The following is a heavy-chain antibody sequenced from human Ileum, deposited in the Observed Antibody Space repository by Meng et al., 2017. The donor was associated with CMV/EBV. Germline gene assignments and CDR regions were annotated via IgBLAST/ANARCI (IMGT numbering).Heavy chain of an antibody. CDR2: ISSSSSTI. J-gene: IGHJ4*02. Sequence: GESLKISCAASGFTFSSYNMNWVRQTPGKGLEWVSYISSSSSTIYYADSVKGRFTISRDDAKNSLYLQVNSLRADDTAVYYCARDLENSSGYYYSFGYWGQGTRVTGSS. V-gene: IGHV3-48*04. CDR3: ARDLENSSGYYYSFGY. D-gene: IGHD3-22*01. CDR1: GFTFSSYN.